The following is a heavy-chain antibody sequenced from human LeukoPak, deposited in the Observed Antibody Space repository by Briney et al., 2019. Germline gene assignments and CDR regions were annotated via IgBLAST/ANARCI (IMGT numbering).Heavy chain of an antibody. CDR1: GGSFSGYY. Sequence: PSETLSLTCAVYGGSFSGYYWSWIRQPPGKGLEWIGEINHSGSTNYNPSLKSRVTISVDTSKNQFSLKLSSVTAADTAVYYCARWWGADYYYYMDVWGKGTTVTVSS. CDR2: INHSGST. CDR3: ARWWGADYYYYMDV. J-gene: IGHJ6*03. V-gene: IGHV4-34*01. D-gene: IGHD2-15*01.